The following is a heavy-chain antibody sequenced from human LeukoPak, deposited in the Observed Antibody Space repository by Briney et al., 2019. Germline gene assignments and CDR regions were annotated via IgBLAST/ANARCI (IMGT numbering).Heavy chain of an antibody. D-gene: IGHD3-10*01. CDR2: ISSSSSYI. CDR1: GFTFSSYS. J-gene: IGHJ4*02. CDR3: ARGYYYGSGSYPFDY. Sequence: GGPLRLSCAASGFTFSSYSMDWVRQAPGKGLEWVSSISSSSSYIYYADSVKGRFTISRDNAKNSLYLQMNSLRAEDTAVYYCARGYYYGSGSYPFDYWGQGTLVTVSS. V-gene: IGHV3-21*01.